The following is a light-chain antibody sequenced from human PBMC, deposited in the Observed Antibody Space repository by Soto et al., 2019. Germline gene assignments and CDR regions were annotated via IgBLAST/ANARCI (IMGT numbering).Light chain of an antibody. CDR3: CSYAGSYTLI. J-gene: IGLJ2*01. CDR1: SNDVGGYNF. CDR2: DVS. Sequence: QSALTQSRSVSGSPGQSVTISCTGTSNDVGGYNFVSWYQQHPGKAPKLMIYDVSKRPSGVPDRFSGSKSGNTASLTISRLQAEDEADYYCCSYAGSYTLIFGGGTQLTVL. V-gene: IGLV2-11*01.